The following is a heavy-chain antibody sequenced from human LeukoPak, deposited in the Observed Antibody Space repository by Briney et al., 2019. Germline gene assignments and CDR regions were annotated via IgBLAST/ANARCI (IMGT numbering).Heavy chain of an antibody. CDR1: GFTVSSNY. V-gene: IGHV3-53*05. CDR2: IYSGGST. Sequence: GGSLRLSCAASGFTVSSNYMSWVRQAPGKGLEWVSVIYSGGSTYYADSVKGRFTISRDNSKNTLYLQMNSLRAEDTAVYYCARGRNLVAISGYFDYWGQGTLVTVSS. J-gene: IGHJ4*02. D-gene: IGHD3-22*01. CDR3: ARGRNLVAISGYFDY.